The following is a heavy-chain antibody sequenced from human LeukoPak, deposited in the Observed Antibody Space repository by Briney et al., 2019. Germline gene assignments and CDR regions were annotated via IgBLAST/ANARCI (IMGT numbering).Heavy chain of an antibody. V-gene: IGHV6-1*01. Sequence: SQTLSLTCAISGDSVSSNSVTWNWIRQSPSRGLEWLGRTYYRSTWYNDYAVSVRGRITVNPDTSKNQFSLKLSSVTAADTAVYYCARVENYQSRYNWNYVGVFDYWGQGTLVTVSS. CDR2: TYYRSTWYN. CDR3: ARVENYQSRYNWNYVGVFDY. J-gene: IGHJ4*02. CDR1: GDSVSSNSVT. D-gene: IGHD1-7*01.